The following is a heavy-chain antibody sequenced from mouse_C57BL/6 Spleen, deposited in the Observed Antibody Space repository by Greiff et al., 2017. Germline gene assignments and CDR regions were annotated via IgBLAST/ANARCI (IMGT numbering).Heavy chain of an antibody. J-gene: IGHJ2*01. CDR1: GYAFSSSW. V-gene: IGHV1-82*01. CDR2: IYPGDGDT. CDR3: ARSGYGSSYYFDY. Sequence: QVQLQQSGPELVKPGASVKISCKASGYAFSSSWMNWVKQRPGKGLEWIGRIYPGDGDTNYNGKFKGKATLTADKSSSPAYMQLSSLTSEDSAVYFCARSGYGSSYYFDYWGQGTTLTVSS. D-gene: IGHD1-1*01.